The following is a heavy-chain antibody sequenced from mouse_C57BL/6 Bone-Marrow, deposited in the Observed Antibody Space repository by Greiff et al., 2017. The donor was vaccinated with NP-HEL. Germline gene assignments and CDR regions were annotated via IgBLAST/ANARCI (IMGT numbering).Heavy chain of an antibody. V-gene: IGHV1-72*01. CDR1: GYTFTSYW. CDR3: VSGGPTLLGGIYAMDY. Sequence: QVQLQQPGAELVKPGASVKLSCKASGYTFTSYWMHWVKQRPGRGLEWIGRIDPNSGGTKYNEKFKSKATLTVDKPSSTAYMQRSSLTSEDSAVYYCVSGGPTLLGGIYAMDYWGQGTSVTVSS. CDR2: IDPNSGGT. J-gene: IGHJ4*01. D-gene: IGHD1-2*01.